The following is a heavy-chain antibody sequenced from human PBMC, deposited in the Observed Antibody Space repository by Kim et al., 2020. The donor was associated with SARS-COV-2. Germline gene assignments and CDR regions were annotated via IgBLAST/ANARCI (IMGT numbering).Heavy chain of an antibody. Sequence: ASVKVSCKVSGYTLTELSMHWVRQAPGKGLEWMGGFDPEDGETIYAQKFQGRVTMTEDTSTDTAYMELSSLRSEDTAVYYCATVPYSSSRYYFDYWGQGTLVTVSS. D-gene: IGHD6-6*01. J-gene: IGHJ4*02. CDR2: FDPEDGET. CDR3: ATVPYSSSRYYFDY. V-gene: IGHV1-24*01. CDR1: GYTLTELS.